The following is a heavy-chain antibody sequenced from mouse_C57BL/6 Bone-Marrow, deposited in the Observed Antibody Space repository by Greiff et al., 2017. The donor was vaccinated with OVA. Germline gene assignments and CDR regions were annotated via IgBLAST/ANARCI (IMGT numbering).Heavy chain of an antibody. Sequence: EVMLVESGGDLVKPGGSLKLSCAASGFTFSGYAMSWVRQTPEKRLEWVATISDGGSYTYHPDNGKGRFTISRDNAKNNLYLQMSHLKSEDTAMYYCARGGITGPHYWGQGTTLTVSS. J-gene: IGHJ2*01. CDR1: GFTFSGYA. CDR3: ARGGITGPHY. CDR2: ISDGGSYT. D-gene: IGHD1-1*01. V-gene: IGHV5-4*03.